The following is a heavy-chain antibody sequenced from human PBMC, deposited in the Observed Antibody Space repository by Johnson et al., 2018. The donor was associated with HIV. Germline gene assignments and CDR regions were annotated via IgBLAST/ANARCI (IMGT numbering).Heavy chain of an antibody. CDR2: IRSKTDGGTT. V-gene: IGHV3-15*01. Sequence: VQLVESGGGLVQPGGSLRLSCAASGFTFSNVWMNWVRQAPGKGLEWVGRIRSKTDGGTTEYAAPVKGRFTISRDDSKNTLYLQMNSLKTEDTAVYYCSTDVTDTVTTYYNAFDVWGQGTMVTVSS. J-gene: IGHJ3*01. CDR1: GFTFSNVW. CDR3: STDVTDTVTTYYNAFDV. D-gene: IGHD4-11*01.